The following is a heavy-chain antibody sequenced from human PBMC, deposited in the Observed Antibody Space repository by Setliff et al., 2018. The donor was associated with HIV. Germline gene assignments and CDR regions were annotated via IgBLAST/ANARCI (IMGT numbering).Heavy chain of an antibody. CDR3: AKKGRDYYDNSGPH. D-gene: IGHD3-22*01. CDR2: ISGPGDGT. V-gene: IGHV3-23*01. Sequence: PGGSLRLSCAASGFTFSSYALSWVRQAPGKGLEWVSAISGPGDGTYYADSVKGRFTISRDNSKSTLYLQLNSLRADDTAVYYCAKKGRDYYDNSGPHWGQGTLVTVSS. CDR1: GFTFSSYA. J-gene: IGHJ4*02.